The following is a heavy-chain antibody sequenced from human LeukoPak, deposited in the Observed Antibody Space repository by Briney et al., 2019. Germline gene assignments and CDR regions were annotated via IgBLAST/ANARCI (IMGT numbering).Heavy chain of an antibody. V-gene: IGHV4-34*01. Sequence: SETLSLTCAVYGGSFSGYYWSWIGQPPGKGLEWIGEINHSESTNYNPSLKSQVTISVDTSKNQFSLELSSVTAADTAVYYCAREGSTSCYYFGYWGQGTLVTVSS. CDR2: INHSEST. D-gene: IGHD2-2*01. CDR1: GGSFSGYY. J-gene: IGHJ4*02. CDR3: AREGSTSCYYFGY.